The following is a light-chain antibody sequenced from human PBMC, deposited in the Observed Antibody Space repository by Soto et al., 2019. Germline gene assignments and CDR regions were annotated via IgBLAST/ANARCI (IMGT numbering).Light chain of an antibody. Sequence: DIEMSQSPSSLSASVGDRVTITCRASQRITTYLNWYQQRPGKAPSLLIYAATYLREGVPSRFSGSGSGTDFTLTIAGLQPDDFATYFCHQIHTTPWTFGQGTKVDNK. J-gene: IGKJ1*01. CDR1: QRITTY. CDR2: AAT. CDR3: HQIHTTPWT. V-gene: IGKV1-39*01.